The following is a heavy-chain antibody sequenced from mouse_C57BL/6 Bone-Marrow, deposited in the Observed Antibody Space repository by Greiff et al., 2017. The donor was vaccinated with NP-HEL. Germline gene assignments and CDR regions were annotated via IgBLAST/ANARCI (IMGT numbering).Heavy chain of an antibody. Sequence: EVKLVESGGGLVQPGGSLKLSCAASGFTFSDYYMYWVRQTPEKRLEWVAYISNGGGSTYYPDTVKGPFTISRDNDKNTLYLQMSRLKSEDTAMYYGARTRVLGPYYYAMDDWGQGTSVTVSS. J-gene: IGHJ4*01. D-gene: IGHD4-1*01. CDR2: ISNGGGST. CDR3: ARTRVLGPYYYAMDD. CDR1: GFTFSDYY. V-gene: IGHV5-12*01.